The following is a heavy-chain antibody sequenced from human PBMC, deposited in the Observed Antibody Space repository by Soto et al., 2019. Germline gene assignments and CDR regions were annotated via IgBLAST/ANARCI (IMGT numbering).Heavy chain of an antibody. CDR1: GYSFTSYW. Sequence: GESLKISCKGSGYSFTSYWIGWVRQMPGKGLEWMGIIYPGDSDTRYSPSFQGQVTISADKSISTAYLQWSSLKASDTAMYYCARLAPGTIAAAGWFDPWGQGTLVTVSS. V-gene: IGHV5-51*01. CDR3: ARLAPGTIAAAGWFDP. D-gene: IGHD6-13*01. CDR2: IYPGDSDT. J-gene: IGHJ5*02.